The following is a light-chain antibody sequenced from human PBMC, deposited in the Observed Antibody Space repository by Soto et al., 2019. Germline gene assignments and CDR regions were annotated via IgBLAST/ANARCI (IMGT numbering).Light chain of an antibody. Sequence: EIVLTQSPGTLSLSPGERATLSCRASQSVSSSYLAWYQQKPGQAPRLLIYGASTRATGLPDRFSGSGSGTDFTLTISRLEPEDVAVYYCQQCGGSPLFTFGPGTKVDIK. J-gene: IGKJ3*01. CDR3: QQCGGSPLFT. V-gene: IGKV3-20*01. CDR1: QSVSSSY. CDR2: GAS.